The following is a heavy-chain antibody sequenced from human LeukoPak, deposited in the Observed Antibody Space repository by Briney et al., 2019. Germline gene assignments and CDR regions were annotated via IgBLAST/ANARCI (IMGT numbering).Heavy chain of an antibody. Sequence: GRSLRLSCAASGFTFNNYGMHWVRQAPGKGLEWVTLISYDANNKYYSDSVKGRFTISRDNSKNTLFLQMNSLRPDDTAVYYCAKSHANSGTYHSFFDYWGQGTPVTVSS. CDR3: AKSHANSGTYHSFFDY. J-gene: IGHJ4*02. D-gene: IGHD1-26*01. V-gene: IGHV3-30*18. CDR1: GFTFNNYG. CDR2: ISYDANNK.